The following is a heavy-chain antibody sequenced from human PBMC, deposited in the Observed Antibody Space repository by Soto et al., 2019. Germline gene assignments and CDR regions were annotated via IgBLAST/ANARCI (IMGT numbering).Heavy chain of an antibody. J-gene: IGHJ6*02. Sequence: QVQLVQSGAEVKKPGSSVKVSCKASGDTFSSYAISWVRQAPGQGLEWMGGIIPIFGTANYAQKFQGRVTITADDSTSTGYMELSSLRSEDTAVYYCARDGSGYRSRASPMDVWGQGTTVTVSS. V-gene: IGHV1-69*01. CDR2: IIPIFGTA. CDR3: ARDGSGYRSRASPMDV. CDR1: GDTFSSYA. D-gene: IGHD3-22*01.